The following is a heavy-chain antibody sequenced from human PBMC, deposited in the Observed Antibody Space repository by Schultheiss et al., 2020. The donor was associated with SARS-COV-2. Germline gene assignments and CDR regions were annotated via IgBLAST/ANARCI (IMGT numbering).Heavy chain of an antibody. CDR1: GYTFTGYY. CDR2: INPNSGGT. V-gene: IGHV1-2*02. D-gene: IGHD2-2*01. CDR3: ASGGYCSSTSCFNDAFDI. Sequence: ASVKVSCKASGYTFTGYYMHWVRQAPGQGLEWMGWINPNSGGTNYAQKFQGRVTMTRDTSISTAYMELSRLRSDDTAVYYCASGGYCSSTSCFNDAFDIWGQGTMVTVSS. J-gene: IGHJ3*02.